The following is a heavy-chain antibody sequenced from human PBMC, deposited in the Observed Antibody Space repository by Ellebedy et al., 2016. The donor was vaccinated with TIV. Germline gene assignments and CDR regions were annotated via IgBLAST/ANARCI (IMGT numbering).Heavy chain of an antibody. J-gene: IGHJ3*01. V-gene: IGHV3-7*01. CDR3: ATDGSYGDYLSPAHALEK. Sequence: GGSLRLSCAASGFSFRSYWMSWVRQAPGKGLEWVANVRQDGNDKYYVDSVRGRFTISRDNAKNSLYLQMNSLRPEDTAVYYCATDGSYGDYLSPAHALEKWGQGTVVIVSS. CDR2: VRQDGNDK. D-gene: IGHD4-17*01. CDR1: GFSFRSYW.